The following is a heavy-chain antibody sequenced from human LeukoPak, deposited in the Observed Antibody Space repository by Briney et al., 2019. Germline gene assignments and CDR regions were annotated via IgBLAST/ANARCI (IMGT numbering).Heavy chain of an antibody. CDR3: ACLMAYSSYFDY. D-gene: IGHD6-13*01. CDR1: GYTFTSYG. Sequence: ASVKVSCKASGYTFTSYGISWVRQAPGQGLEWMGGIIPIFGTANYAQKFQGRVTITADESTSTAYMELSSLRSEDTAVYYCACLMAYSSYFDYWGQGTLVTVSS. J-gene: IGHJ4*02. V-gene: IGHV1-69*13. CDR2: IIPIFGTA.